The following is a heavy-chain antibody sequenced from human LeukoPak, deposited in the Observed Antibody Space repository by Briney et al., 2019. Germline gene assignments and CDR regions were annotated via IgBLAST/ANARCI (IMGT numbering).Heavy chain of an antibody. CDR2: IFSTGST. CDR3: ARDICGYNYGCFDS. D-gene: IGHD5-18*01. CDR1: GGSIGSGSYY. V-gene: IGHV4-61*02. Sequence: SETLSLTCEVSGGSIGSGSYYWGWIRQPAGKALEWIGRIFSTGSTNYNPSLKSRVTISVDTPKNQFSLNLSSVTAADTAVYYCARDICGYNYGCFDSWGQGTLVTVSS. J-gene: IGHJ4*02.